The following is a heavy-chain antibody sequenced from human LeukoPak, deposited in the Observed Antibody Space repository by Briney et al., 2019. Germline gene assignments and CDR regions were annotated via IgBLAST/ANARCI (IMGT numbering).Heavy chain of an antibody. CDR1: GGSISSYY. D-gene: IGHD4-23*01. Sequence: SETLSLTCTVSGGSISSYYWSWIRQPPGKGLEWIGYIYYSGSTNYNPSLKSRVTISVDTSKNQFSLKLSSVTAADTAVYYCARDPTRRWYGPRGKGYYGMDVWGQGTTVTVSS. V-gene: IGHV4-59*01. J-gene: IGHJ6*02. CDR3: ARDPTRRWYGPRGKGYYGMDV. CDR2: IYYSGST.